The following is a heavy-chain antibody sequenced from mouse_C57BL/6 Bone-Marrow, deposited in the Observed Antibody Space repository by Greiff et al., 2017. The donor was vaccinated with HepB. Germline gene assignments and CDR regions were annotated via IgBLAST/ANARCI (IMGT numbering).Heavy chain of an antibody. Sequence: VQLQQSGAELVRPGASVKLSCTASGFNIKDYYMHWVKQRPEQGLEWIGWIDPENGDTEYASKFQGKATITADTSSNTAYLQLSSLKSEDTAVYYCTFYGNYPYFDYWGQGTTLTVSS. D-gene: IGHD2-1*01. CDR2: IDPENGDT. J-gene: IGHJ2*01. V-gene: IGHV14-4*01. CDR1: GFNIKDYY. CDR3: TFYGNYPYFDY.